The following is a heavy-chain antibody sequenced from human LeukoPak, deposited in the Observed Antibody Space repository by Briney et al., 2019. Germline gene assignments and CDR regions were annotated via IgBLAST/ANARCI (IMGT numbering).Heavy chain of an antibody. J-gene: IGHJ4*02. D-gene: IGHD3-9*01. CDR3: ARDQAPLTGYYNYYFDY. CDR1: GYTFTGYY. V-gene: IGHV1-2*02. CDR2: INPNSGGT. Sequence: GASVKVSCEASGYTFTGYYMHWVRQAPGQGLEWMGWINPNSGGTNYAQKFQGRVTMTRDTSISTAYMELSRLRSDDTAVYYCARDQAPLTGYYNYYFDYWGQGTLVTVSS.